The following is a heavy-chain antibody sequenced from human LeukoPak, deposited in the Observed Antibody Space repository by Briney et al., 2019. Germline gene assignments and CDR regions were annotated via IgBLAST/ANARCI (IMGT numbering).Heavy chain of an antibody. D-gene: IGHD2-21*01. J-gene: IGHJ4*02. CDR2: IKSKTDGRTT. CDR1: GFTFSNAW. V-gene: IGHV3-15*01. CDR3: TTEVWN. Sequence: GGSLRLSCAASGFTFSNAWMSWVRQAPGEGLEWVARIKSKTDGRTTEYAAPVKGRFTISRDDSKNTLYLQMNSLKTEDTGVYYCTTEVWNWGQGTLVTVSS.